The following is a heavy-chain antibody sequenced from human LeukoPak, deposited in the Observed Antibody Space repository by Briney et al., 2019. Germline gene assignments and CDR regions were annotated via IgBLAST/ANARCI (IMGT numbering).Heavy chain of an antibody. CDR1: GFIFSSYT. CDR3: ARDFLAAGDY. Sequence: GGSLRLSCEASGFIFSSYTMNWIRQAPGKGLEWVASINSGRTNPYYADSVKGRFTISRDDAKKSLYLQMTSLRVEDTSVYYCARDFLAAGDYWGQGTLVTVSS. CDR2: INSGRTNP. J-gene: IGHJ4*02. D-gene: IGHD6-13*01. V-gene: IGHV3-21*01.